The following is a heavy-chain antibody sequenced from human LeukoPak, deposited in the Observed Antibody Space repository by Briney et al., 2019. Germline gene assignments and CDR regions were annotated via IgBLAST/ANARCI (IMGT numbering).Heavy chain of an antibody. D-gene: IGHD2-8*01. CDR2: ISYDGSEK. CDR1: GFTFSSYG. J-gene: IGHJ6*02. V-gene: IGHV3-30*19. Sequence: PGGSLRLSCAASGFTFSSYGMHWVRQAPGKGLEWVAVISYDGSEKYYADSVKGRFTISRHNSKNTLYLQMNSLRAEDTAVYYCATQSPHCTNGVCYRHYYGMDVWGQGTTVTVSS. CDR3: ATQSPHCTNGVCYRHYYGMDV.